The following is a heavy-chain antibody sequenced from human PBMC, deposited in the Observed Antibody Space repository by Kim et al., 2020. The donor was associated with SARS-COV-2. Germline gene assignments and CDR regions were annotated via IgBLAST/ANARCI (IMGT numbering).Heavy chain of an antibody. CDR3: ARDRGNGYNY. D-gene: IGHD3-10*01. J-gene: IGHJ4*02. Sequence: GDTNYAQKFHGRVTMTRDTSISTAYVELSSLGSDDTAVYYCARDRGNGYNYWGQGTLVTVSS. CDR2: GDT. V-gene: IGHV1-2*02.